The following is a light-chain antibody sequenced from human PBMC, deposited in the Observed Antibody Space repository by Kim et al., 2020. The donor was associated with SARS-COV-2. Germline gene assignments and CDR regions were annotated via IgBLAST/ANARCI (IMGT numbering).Light chain of an antibody. CDR2: DAS. V-gene: IGKV1-27*01. Sequence: DIQMTQSPSSLSASVGDRVTITCRSSHDISNFLAWYQQKPGKIPELLIYDASALRSGVPSRFSGSGSGTDFTLTISSLQPEDVATYYCQRCSSAPWTFGQGTKVDIK. CDR3: QRCSSAPWT. CDR1: HDISNF. J-gene: IGKJ1*01.